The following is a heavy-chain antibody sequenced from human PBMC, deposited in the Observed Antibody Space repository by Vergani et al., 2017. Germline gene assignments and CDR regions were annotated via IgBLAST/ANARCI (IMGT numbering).Heavy chain of an antibody. CDR3: AKDLYTDSSSLTLVYYYYGMDV. V-gene: IGHV3-30*18. CDR2: ISYDGSNK. Sequence: QVQLVESGGGVVPPGRSLRLSCAASGFTFSNYGMHWVRQAPGKGLDWVAVISYDGSNKYYADSVMGRFTISRDNSKNTLYLQMNSLRAEDTAVYYCAKDLYTDSSSLTLVYYYYGMDVWGQGP. D-gene: IGHD6-13*01. CDR1: GFTFSNYG. J-gene: IGHJ6*02.